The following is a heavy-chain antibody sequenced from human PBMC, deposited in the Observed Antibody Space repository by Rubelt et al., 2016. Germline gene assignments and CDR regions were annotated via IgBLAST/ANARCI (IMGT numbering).Heavy chain of an antibody. D-gene: IGHD3-16*01. J-gene: IGHJ6*02. Sequence: QVQLVQSGAEVKKPGASVKVSCKASGYTFTGYYMHWVRQAPGQGLEWMGRINPNSGGTNYAQKLQGRGTMTRDTSISTAYMELSRLRSDDTAVYYCAREGDYYYGMDVWGQGTTVTVSS. CDR3: AREGDYYYGMDV. V-gene: IGHV1-2*06. CDR1: GYTFTGYY. CDR2: INPNSGGT.